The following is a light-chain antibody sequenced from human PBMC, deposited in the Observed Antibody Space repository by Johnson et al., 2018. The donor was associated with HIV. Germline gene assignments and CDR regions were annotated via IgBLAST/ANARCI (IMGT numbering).Light chain of an antibody. CDR2: ENN. V-gene: IGLV1-51*02. CDR1: SSNIGNNY. CDR3: GTWDSSWGV. Sequence: QPVLTQPPSVSAAPGQKVTISCSGSSSNIGNNYVSWYQQLPGTAPTLLIYENNKRPSGIPDRFSGSKSGTSATLGITGLQTGDEADYYCGTWDSSWGVFGTGTKVTIL. J-gene: IGLJ1*01.